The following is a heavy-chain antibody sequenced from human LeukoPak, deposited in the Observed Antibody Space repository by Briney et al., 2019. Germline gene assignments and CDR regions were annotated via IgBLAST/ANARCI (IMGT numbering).Heavy chain of an antibody. D-gene: IGHD1-1*01. V-gene: IGHV1-8*02. J-gene: IGHJ6*03. CDR3: ARGLLEHYYYYYMDV. CDR1: GYTFTGYC. Sequence: ASVKVSCKASGYTFTGYCIHWVRQAPGQGLEWMGWMNPNSGNTGYAQKFQGRVTMTRNTSISTAYMELSSLRSEDTAVYYCARGLLEHYYYYYMDVWGKGTTVTISS. CDR2: MNPNSGNT.